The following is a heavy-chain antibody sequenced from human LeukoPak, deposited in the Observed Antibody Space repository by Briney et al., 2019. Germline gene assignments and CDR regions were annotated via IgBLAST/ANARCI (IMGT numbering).Heavy chain of an antibody. CDR3: ARVSSGSYFGYYYYYMDV. CDR1: GFTFSNYW. CDR2: INSDGGST. V-gene: IGHV3-74*01. Sequence: GGSLRLSCAASGFTFSNYWMHWVRQAPGKGLVWVSRINSDGGSTSYADSVKGRFTISRDNAKNTLYLQMTSMRAEETAVYYCARVSSGSYFGYYYYYMDVWGKGTTVTVSS. J-gene: IGHJ6*03. D-gene: IGHD1-26*01.